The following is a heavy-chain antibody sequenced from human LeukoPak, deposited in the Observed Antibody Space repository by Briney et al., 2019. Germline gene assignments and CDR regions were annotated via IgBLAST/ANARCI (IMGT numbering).Heavy chain of an antibody. J-gene: IGHJ4*02. V-gene: IGHV3-11*04. D-gene: IGHD3-10*01. Sequence: GGSLRLSCAASGFIFSDYYMSWIRQAPGKGLEWVSYISSSGSTIHYADSVKGRFTISRDNAKNSLYLQMNSLRAEDTAVHYCARDPGTAMIRGGYWGQGTLVTVSS. CDR3: ARDPGTAMIRGGY. CDR1: GFIFSDYY. CDR2: ISSSGSTI.